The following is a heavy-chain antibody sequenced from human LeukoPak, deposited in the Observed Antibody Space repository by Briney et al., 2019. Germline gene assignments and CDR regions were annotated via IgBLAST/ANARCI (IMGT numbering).Heavy chain of an antibody. Sequence: ASVKVSCKASGYTFTSYDINWVRQATGQGLEWMGWMNPNSGNTGYAQKFQGRVTMTRNTSISTAYMELSSLRSEDTAVYYCARGGGYSGYDYYYGMDVWGQGTTVTVSS. V-gene: IGHV1-8*01. CDR1: GYTFTSYD. D-gene: IGHD5-12*01. J-gene: IGHJ6*02. CDR2: MNPNSGNT. CDR3: ARGGGYSGYDYYYGMDV.